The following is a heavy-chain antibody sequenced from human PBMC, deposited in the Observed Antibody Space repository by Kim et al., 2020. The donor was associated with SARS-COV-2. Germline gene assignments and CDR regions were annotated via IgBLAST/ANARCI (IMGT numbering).Heavy chain of an antibody. V-gene: IGHV1-24*01. CDR3: AIGPVGATSYYYYMDV. Sequence: ASVKVSCKVSGYTLTELSMHWVRQAPGKGLEWMGGFDPEDGETIYAQKFQGRVTMTEETSTDTAYMELNSLRFEDTAVYYCAIGPVGATSYYYYMDVWGKGTTVTVSS. J-gene: IGHJ6*03. D-gene: IGHD1-26*01. CDR2: FDPEDGET. CDR1: GYTLTELS.